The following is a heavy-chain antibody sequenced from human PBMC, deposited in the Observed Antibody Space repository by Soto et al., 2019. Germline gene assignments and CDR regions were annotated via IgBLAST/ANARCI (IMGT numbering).Heavy chain of an antibody. CDR3: ARDRMGYGGNMNYIDY. J-gene: IGHJ4*02. V-gene: IGHV4-38-2*02. Sequence: PSETLSLTXALSGYSISTGYSWGWIRQPPGKGLEWIGSIYHSGSPYYNPPRKSRVTISVDTSKNQFSRKLSSVTAADTAVYYSARDRMGYGGNMNYIDYWGQGTLVTVSS. CDR1: GYSISTGYS. CDR2: IYHSGSP. D-gene: IGHD4-17*01.